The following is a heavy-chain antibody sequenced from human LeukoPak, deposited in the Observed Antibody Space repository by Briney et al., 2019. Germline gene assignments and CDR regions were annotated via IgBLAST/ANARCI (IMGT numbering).Heavy chain of an antibody. Sequence: SVKVSCKASGGTFSSYAISWVRQASGQGLEWMGRIIPILGIANYAQKFQGRVTITADKSTSTAYMELSSLRSEDTAVYYCARGPGRYYERWFDPWGQGTLVTVSS. D-gene: IGHD1-26*01. V-gene: IGHV1-69*04. CDR1: GGTFSSYA. CDR2: IIPILGIA. J-gene: IGHJ5*02. CDR3: ARGPGRYYERWFDP.